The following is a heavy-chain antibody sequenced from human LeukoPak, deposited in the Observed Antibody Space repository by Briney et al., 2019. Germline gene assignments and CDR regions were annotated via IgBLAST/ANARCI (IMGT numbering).Heavy chain of an antibody. CDR3: TRGDGSGSS. CDR1: GFTFGDYA. J-gene: IGHJ5*02. Sequence: GGSLRLSCTASGFTFGDYAMSWVRQAPGKGLEGVGFIRSKGSGGTTEYAASVKGRFTISRDDSKSIAYLQMNSLKTGDTAVYYCTRGDGSGSSWGQGTLVTVSS. CDR2: IRSKGSGGTT. D-gene: IGHD3-10*01. V-gene: IGHV3-49*04.